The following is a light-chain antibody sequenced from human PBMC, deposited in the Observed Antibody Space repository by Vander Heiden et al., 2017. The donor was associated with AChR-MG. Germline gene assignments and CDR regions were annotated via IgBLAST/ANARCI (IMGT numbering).Light chain of an antibody. CDR1: SGSVSTTYY. CDR2: RTN. Sequence: QTVVTQEPSLSVSPGGTVTLTCGLSSGSVSTTYYPSWYQQTPGQAPRTLIYRTNSRSSGVPDRLSGSILGNKAALTITAAQADDESDYYCVLYMGSGIGVFGGGTKLTVL. V-gene: IGLV8-61*01. CDR3: VLYMGSGIGV. J-gene: IGLJ2*01.